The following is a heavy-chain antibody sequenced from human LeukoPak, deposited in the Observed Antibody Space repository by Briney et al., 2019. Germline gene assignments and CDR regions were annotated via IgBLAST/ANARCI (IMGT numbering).Heavy chain of an antibody. J-gene: IGHJ4*02. D-gene: IGHD6-13*01. CDR3: ARGGAAAGMRTKNY. V-gene: IGHV1-2*02. CDR2: INPNSGGT. CDR1: RYTFTGYY. Sequence: ASVKVSCKASRYTFTGYYMHWVRQAPGQGLEWMGWINPNSGGTNYAQKFQGRVTMTRDTSISTAYMELNRLRSDDTAVYYCARGGAAAGMRTKNYWGQGTLVTVSS.